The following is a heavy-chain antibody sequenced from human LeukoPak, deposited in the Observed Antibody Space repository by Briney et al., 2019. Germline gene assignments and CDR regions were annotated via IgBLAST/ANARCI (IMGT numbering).Heavy chain of an antibody. CDR3: ARVQTGYQTDWYFDL. CDR1: AVSISSGNFY. J-gene: IGHJ2*01. V-gene: IGHV4-61*09. CDR2: VYSTGNT. Sequence: SETLSLTCTVSAVSISSGNFYWSWIRQSAGKGLEWIGHVYSTGNTKYNPSLKSRVTISVDTSKNQFSLKLSSVTAADTAVYYCARVQTGYQTDWYFDLWGRGTLVTVSS. D-gene: IGHD3-9*01.